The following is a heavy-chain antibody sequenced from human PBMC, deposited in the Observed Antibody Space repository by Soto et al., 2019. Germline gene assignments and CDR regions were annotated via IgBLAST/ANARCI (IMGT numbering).Heavy chain of an antibody. J-gene: IGHJ6*03. CDR3: AGHYDVCSGYYREDYYYYYMDV. Sequence: PSETLSLTCTVSGGSISSYYWSWIRQPPGKGQGWVGYINYSGSTNYNPSPKSRVTISVDTSKNQFSLKLSPVTAADTAVYYCAGHYDVCSGYYREDYYYYYMDVWGKGTTVTVSS. V-gene: IGHV4-59*08. CDR1: GGSISSYY. CDR2: INYSGST. D-gene: IGHD3-3*01.